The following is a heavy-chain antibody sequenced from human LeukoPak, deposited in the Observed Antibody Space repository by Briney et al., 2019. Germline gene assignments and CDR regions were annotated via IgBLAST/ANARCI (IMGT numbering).Heavy chain of an antibody. CDR1: GYTFTGYY. CDR2: INPNSGGT. D-gene: IGHD2-15*01. CDR3: ARAAAYCSGGSCYRYYFDY. J-gene: IGHJ4*02. V-gene: IGHV1-2*02. Sequence: ASVKVSCEASGYTFTGYYMHWVRQAPGQGLEWMGWINPNSGGTNYAQKFQGRVTMTRDTSISTAYMELSRLRSDDTAVYYCARAAAYCSGGSCYRYYFDYWGQGTLVTVSS.